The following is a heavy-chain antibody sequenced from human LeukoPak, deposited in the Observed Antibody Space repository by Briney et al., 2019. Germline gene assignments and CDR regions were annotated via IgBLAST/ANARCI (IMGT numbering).Heavy chain of an antibody. V-gene: IGHV3-30-3*01. D-gene: IGHD2-15*01. CDR3: ARGSGGSSGWGDYFDY. CDR1: GFTFSSYA. CDR2: ISYDGSNK. J-gene: IGHJ4*02. Sequence: PGGSLRLSCAASGFTFSSYAMHWVRQAPGKGLEWVAVISYDGSNKYYADSVKGRFTISRDNSKNTLYLQMNSLRAEDTAVYYCARGSGGSSGWGDYFDYWGQGTLVTVSS.